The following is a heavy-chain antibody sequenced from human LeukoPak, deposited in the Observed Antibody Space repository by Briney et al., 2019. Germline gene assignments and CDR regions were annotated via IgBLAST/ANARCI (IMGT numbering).Heavy chain of an antibody. CDR1: GYTFTTYD. CDR2: MNPNSGNT. V-gene: IGHV1-8*01. J-gene: IGHJ4*02. D-gene: IGHD5-18*01. CDR3: ARRNTAMVAGLDY. Sequence: ASVKVSCKASGYTFTTYDINWVRQATGQGLEWLGWMNPNSGNTGYAQKFQGRVTMTRNTSISTAFMELSGLRSEDTAVYFCARRNTAMVAGLDYWGQGSLVTVSS.